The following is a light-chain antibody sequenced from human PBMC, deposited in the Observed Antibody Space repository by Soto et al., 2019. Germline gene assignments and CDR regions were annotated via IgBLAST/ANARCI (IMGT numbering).Light chain of an antibody. V-gene: IGKV1-5*01. CDR1: SSKW. CDR3: QQYNSYSRT. J-gene: IGKJ1*01. CDR2: DAS. Sequence: DIQMTQSPSTLAASVGDTVTMTCRSSSKWLAWYQQKPGKAPKLLIYDASSLESGVPSRFSGSGSGTEFTLTISSLQPDDFAPYYCQQYNSYSRTYGQGTKVDIK.